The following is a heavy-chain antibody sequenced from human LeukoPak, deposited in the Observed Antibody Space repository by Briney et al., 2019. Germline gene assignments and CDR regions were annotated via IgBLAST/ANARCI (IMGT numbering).Heavy chain of an antibody. CDR3: ARGPIYYYGSGSYSDYYYGMDV. D-gene: IGHD3-10*01. Sequence: SETLSLTCTVSSGSISSNYWNWIRQPPGKGLEWIGYIYYSGSTDYNPSLKSRVTISVDKSKNQFSLKLSSVTAADTAVYYCARGPIYYYGSGSYSDYYYGMDVWGQGTTVTVSS. CDR1: SGSISSNY. CDR2: IYYSGST. V-gene: IGHV4-59*12. J-gene: IGHJ6*02.